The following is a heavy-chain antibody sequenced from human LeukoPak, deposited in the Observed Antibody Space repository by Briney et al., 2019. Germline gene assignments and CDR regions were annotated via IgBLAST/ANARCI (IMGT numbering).Heavy chain of an antibody. CDR1: GGSISSYY. J-gene: IGHJ6*03. Sequence: PSETLSLTCTVSGGSISSYYWSWIRQPPGKGLEWIGYIYYSGSTNYNPSLKSRVTISVDTSKNQFSLKLSSVTAADTAVYYCARRPAADLYYYYYYMDVWGKGTTVTVSS. V-gene: IGHV4-59*12. D-gene: IGHD2-2*01. CDR2: IYYSGST. CDR3: ARRPAADLYYYYYYMDV.